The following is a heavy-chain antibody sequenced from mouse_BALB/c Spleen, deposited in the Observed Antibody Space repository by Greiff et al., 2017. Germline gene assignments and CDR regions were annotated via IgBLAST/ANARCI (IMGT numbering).Heavy chain of an antibody. CDR2: IWGDGST. D-gene: IGHD2-10*02. V-gene: IGHV2-6-7*01. CDR1: GFSLTGYG. CDR3: ARGGGLKYGNYGAMDY. J-gene: IGHJ4*01. Sequence: VQGVESGPGLVAPSQSLSITCTVSGFSLTGYGVNWVRQPPGKGLEWLGMIWGDGSTDYNSALKSRLSISKDNSKSQVFLKMNSLQTDDTARYYCARGGGLKYGNYGAMDYWGQGTSVTVSS.